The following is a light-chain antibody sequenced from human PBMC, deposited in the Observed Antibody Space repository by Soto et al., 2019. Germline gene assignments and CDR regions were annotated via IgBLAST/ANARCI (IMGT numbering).Light chain of an antibody. CDR1: QSVSSSY. Sequence: EIVLTQSPGTLSLSPGERATLSCRASQSVSSSYLAWYQQKPGQAPRLLIYVASSRAAGIPDRFSGSGSGTDFTVTISRLEPEDFAVYFCQQYGSSPYTFGQGTRLDIK. V-gene: IGKV3-20*01. CDR2: VAS. CDR3: QQYGSSPYT. J-gene: IGKJ2*01.